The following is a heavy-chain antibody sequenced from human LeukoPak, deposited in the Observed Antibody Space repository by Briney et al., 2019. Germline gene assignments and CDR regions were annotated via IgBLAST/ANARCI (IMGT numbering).Heavy chain of an antibody. CDR3: ARDRDVLLWFGELLY. CDR1: GFTFSSYA. Sequence: PGGSLRLSCAASGFTFSSYAMSWVRQAPGKGLEWVANIKQDGSEKYYVDSVKGRFTISRDNAKNSLYLQMNSLRAEDTAVYYCARDRDVLLWFGELLYWGQGTLVTVSS. J-gene: IGHJ4*02. CDR2: IKQDGSEK. D-gene: IGHD3-10*01. V-gene: IGHV3-7*01.